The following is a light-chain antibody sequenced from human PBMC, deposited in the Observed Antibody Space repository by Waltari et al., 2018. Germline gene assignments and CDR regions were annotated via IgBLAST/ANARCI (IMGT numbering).Light chain of an antibody. J-gene: IGKJ4*01. CDR3: QQFYDLPLT. V-gene: IGKV1-33*01. CDR2: DVS. Sequence: DIQMTQSPSSLSASVGDRVTITCQASQDINNYLNWYQQKPGKVPKLLSYDVSNLERGVPSRFSGSGSWTDFTFTITSLQPEDIATYYCQQFYDLPLTFGGGTKVEIK. CDR1: QDINNY.